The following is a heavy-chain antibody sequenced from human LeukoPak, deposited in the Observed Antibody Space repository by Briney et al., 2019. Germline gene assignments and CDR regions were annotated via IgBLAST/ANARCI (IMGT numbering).Heavy chain of an antibody. V-gene: IGHV4-34*01. CDR3: ARHGVDGDYVNY. D-gene: IGHD4-17*01. CDR1: GGSFSGYY. Sequence: SETLSLTCAVYGGSFSGYYWSWIRQPPGKGLEWIGEINHSGSTNYNPSLKSRVTISVDTSKNQFSLKLSSVTAADTAVYYCARHGVDGDYVNYWGQGTLVTVSS. J-gene: IGHJ4*02. CDR2: INHSGST.